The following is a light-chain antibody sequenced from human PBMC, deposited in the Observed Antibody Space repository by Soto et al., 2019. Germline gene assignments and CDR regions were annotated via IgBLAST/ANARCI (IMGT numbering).Light chain of an antibody. CDR1: QSINNF. CDR3: QQRDNWVWT. V-gene: IGKV3-11*01. J-gene: IGKJ1*01. Sequence: EIVLTQSPATLSLSPGERATLSCRASQSINNFLAWYQHKPGQAPRLLIYEASNRAAGIPARFSGTGSETDFTLTIRRLEPEDFAVYYCQQRDNWVWTFGQGTKVEIK. CDR2: EAS.